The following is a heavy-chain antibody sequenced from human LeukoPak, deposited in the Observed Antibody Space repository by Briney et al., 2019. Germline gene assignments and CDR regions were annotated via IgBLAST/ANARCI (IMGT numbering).Heavy chain of an antibody. Sequence: SETLSLTCTVSSGSISSSNYYWGWIRQPPGKGLEWIGGIYYSGSTYYNPSLKSRVTISVDTSKNHFSLSLSSVTAADTAVYYCARHRWLRNYYFDSWGQGTLVTVSS. V-gene: IGHV4-39*01. J-gene: IGHJ4*02. D-gene: IGHD5-12*01. CDR2: IYYSGST. CDR3: ARHRWLRNYYFDS. CDR1: SGSISSSNYY.